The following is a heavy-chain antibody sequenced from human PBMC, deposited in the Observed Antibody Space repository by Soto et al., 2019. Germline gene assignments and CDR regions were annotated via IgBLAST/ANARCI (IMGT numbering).Heavy chain of an antibody. CDR3: ARRFGSGAFYYYYGMDV. CDR1: GFTFSSYW. D-gene: IGHD6-19*01. Sequence: GGSLRLSCAASGFTFSSYWMSWVRQAPGKGLEWVANIKQDGSEKYYVDSVKGRFTISRDNAKNSLYLQMNSLRAEDTAVYYCARRFGSGAFYYYYGMDVWGQGTTVTVSS. CDR2: IKQDGSEK. V-gene: IGHV3-7*01. J-gene: IGHJ6*02.